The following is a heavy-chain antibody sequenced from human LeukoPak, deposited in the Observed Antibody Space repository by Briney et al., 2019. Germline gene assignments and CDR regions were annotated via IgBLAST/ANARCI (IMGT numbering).Heavy chain of an antibody. V-gene: IGHV1-69*13. Sequence: ASVKVSCKASGSTFSSYAISWVRQAPGQGLGWMGGIIPIFGTANYAQKFQGRVTITADESTSTAYMELSSLRSEDTAVYYCAREERYYGSGSYSSDYWGQGTLVTVSS. CDR1: GSTFSSYA. J-gene: IGHJ4*02. CDR2: IIPIFGTA. CDR3: AREERYYGSGSYSSDY. D-gene: IGHD3-10*01.